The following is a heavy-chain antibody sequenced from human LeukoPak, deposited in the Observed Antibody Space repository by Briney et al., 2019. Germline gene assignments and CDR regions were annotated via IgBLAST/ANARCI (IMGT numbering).Heavy chain of an antibody. D-gene: IGHD3-10*01. CDR3: AREATFIRGIISHLFDF. Sequence: GGSLRLSCEASGFRFGGFWMNWVRQAPGKGPERVANINQDGSEKLYVDSVKGRFTISRDNAKNSLYLQMNSLRVEDTAVYFCAREATFIRGIISHLFDFWGQGTLVTVSS. V-gene: IGHV3-7*01. J-gene: IGHJ4*02. CDR1: GFRFGGFW. CDR2: INQDGSEK.